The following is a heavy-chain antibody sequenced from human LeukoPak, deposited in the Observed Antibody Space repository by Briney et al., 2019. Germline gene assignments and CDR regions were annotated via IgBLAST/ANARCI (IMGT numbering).Heavy chain of an antibody. D-gene: IGHD4-23*01. Sequence: GGSLRFSGAASGLTFSHYAMHWVRKPPGKGLEWVAFISYDGDNKYYGDSMNRRVTVSRDNSKNTLFLQMSSLRPEDTAVYYCARDRATSGNLYFFDTWGQGKLVTVSS. CDR3: ARDRATSGNLYFFDT. CDR2: ISYDGDNK. V-gene: IGHV3-30*14. J-gene: IGHJ4*02. CDR1: GLTFSHYA.